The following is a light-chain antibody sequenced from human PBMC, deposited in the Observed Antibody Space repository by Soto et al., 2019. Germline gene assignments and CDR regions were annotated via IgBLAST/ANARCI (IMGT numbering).Light chain of an antibody. CDR3: QQSYSVPS. J-gene: IGKJ3*01. Sequence: DIQLTQPPFSLSASLGDRVTVTCRASENIDNYLNWYRQKPGEAPKLLIYSASRLQRGVPSRFSGGGSGTDFSLTISSLQSEDFATYYCQQSYSVPSFGPGTKVDIK. CDR2: SAS. CDR1: ENIDNY. V-gene: IGKV1-39*01.